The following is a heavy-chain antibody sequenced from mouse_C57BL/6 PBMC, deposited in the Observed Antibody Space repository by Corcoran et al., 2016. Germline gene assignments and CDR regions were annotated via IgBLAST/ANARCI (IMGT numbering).Heavy chain of an antibody. D-gene: IGHD1-1*01. Sequence: EVQLQQSGPELVKHGASVKISCKASGYTFTDYYMNWVKQSHGKSLEWIGDINPNNGGTSYNQKFKGKATLTVDKSSSTAYMELRSLTSEDSAVYYCARGVLRYYFDYWGQGTTLTVSS. CDR1: GYTFTDYY. J-gene: IGHJ2*01. CDR2: INPNNGGT. CDR3: ARGVLRYYFDY. V-gene: IGHV1-26*01.